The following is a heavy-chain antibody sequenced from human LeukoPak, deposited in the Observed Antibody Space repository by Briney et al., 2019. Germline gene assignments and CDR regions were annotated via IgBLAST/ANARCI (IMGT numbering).Heavy chain of an antibody. V-gene: IGHV3-15*01. CDR1: GFTFSNAW. D-gene: IGHD5-18*01. CDR2: IKSKTDGGTT. CDR3: TTPRGYRFDY. Sequence: GGSLRLSCAASGFTFSNAWMTWVRQAPGKGLEWVGRIKSKTDGGTTDYAAPVKGRFTISRDDSINTIYLQMNSLKTEDTALYYCTTPRGYRFDYWGQGTLVTVSS. J-gene: IGHJ4*02.